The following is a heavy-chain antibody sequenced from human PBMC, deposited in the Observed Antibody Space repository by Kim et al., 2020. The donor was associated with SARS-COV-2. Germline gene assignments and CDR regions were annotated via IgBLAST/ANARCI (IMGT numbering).Heavy chain of an antibody. Sequence: GGSLRLSCAASGFNFNSYAMSWVRQAPGKGLEWVSGIRQSGGNTEYADSAKGRLSISRDNSKNTLYLQMNRRGAEDTAVYDCAKVTPGSSGWFEYFQRWGQGTLVTVSS. J-gene: IGHJ1*01. D-gene: IGHD6-19*01. CDR3: AKVTPGSSGWFEYFQR. V-gene: IGHV3-23*01. CDR2: IRQSGGNT. CDR1: GFNFNSYA.